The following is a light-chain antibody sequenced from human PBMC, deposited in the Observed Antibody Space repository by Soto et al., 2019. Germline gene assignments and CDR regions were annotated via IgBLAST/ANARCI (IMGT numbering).Light chain of an antibody. V-gene: IGKV1-12*01. Sequence: DIQMTQSPSSFSSSVCDRVTISCRASEDINSRLAWYQQKPGNAPKLLVYSASTLQSGVPSRFSGSGSGPDFTLTISSLQPEDSATYFCQQLNSYPQTFGQGTRLEIK. J-gene: IGKJ5*01. CDR3: QQLNSYPQT. CDR1: EDINSR. CDR2: SAS.